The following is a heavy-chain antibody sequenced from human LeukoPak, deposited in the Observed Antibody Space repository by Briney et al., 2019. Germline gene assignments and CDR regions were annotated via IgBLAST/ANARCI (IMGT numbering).Heavy chain of an antibody. J-gene: IGHJ4*02. CDR1: GFTFSSYW. V-gene: IGHV3-74*01. D-gene: IGHD5-12*01. Sequence: GGSLRLSCAASGFTFSSYWMHWVRQAPGKGLVWVLRINSDGSSTSYADSVKGRFTISRDNAKNTLYLQMNSLRAEDTAVYYCARGYSGFYTDYWGQGTLVTVSS. CDR2: INSDGSST. CDR3: ARGYSGFYTDY.